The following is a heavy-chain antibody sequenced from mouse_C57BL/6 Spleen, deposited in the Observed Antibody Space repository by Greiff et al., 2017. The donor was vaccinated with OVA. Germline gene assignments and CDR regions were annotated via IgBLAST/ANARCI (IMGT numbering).Heavy chain of an antibody. J-gene: IGHJ2*01. CDR2: ITPSSGYT. D-gene: IGHD1-1*01. CDR1: GYTFTSYT. CDR3: AREGFITTVSDY. V-gene: IGHV1-4*01. Sequence: QVQLQQSGAELARPADSVTMSCKASGYTFTSYTMHWVNQRPGQGLQWIGYITPSSGYTKYNQKFKDKATLTADKSTSTAYMQLSSLTSEDSAVYYCAREGFITTVSDYWGQGTTRTVSS.